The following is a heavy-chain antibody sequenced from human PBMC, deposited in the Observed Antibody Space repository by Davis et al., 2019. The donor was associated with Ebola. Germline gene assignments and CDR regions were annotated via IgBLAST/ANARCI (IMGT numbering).Heavy chain of an antibody. CDR1: GFAFSSYA. J-gene: IGHJ4*02. V-gene: IGHV3-33*08. D-gene: IGHD5/OR15-5a*01. CDR3: ATCGFCVSTSGVDY. CDR2: IWSDETRK. Sequence: PGGSLRLSCVASGFAFSSYAMHWVRQAPGKGLEWVAFIWSDETRKSYGDSVKGRFTISRDNSKNTLYLQMNSLSGDDTALYYCATCGFCVSTSGVDYWGQGTLVTVSS.